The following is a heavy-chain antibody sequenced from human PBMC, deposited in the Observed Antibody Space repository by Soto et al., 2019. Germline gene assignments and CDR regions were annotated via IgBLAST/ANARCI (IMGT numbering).Heavy chain of an antibody. CDR3: VKEGRLAVGGLDL. CDR2: VSRSDGTT. D-gene: IGHD3-10*01. V-gene: IGHV3-23*01. J-gene: IGHJ5*02. Sequence: EVQLLESGGGLVQPGGSLRLSCAASGFTFSGYAMNWVRQAPGKGLEWVSTVSRSDGTTYYADSVKGRFTISRDTSKNTLSLQMDSLRVEDTAIYYCVKEGRLAVGGLDLWGQGALVTVSS. CDR1: GFTFSGYA.